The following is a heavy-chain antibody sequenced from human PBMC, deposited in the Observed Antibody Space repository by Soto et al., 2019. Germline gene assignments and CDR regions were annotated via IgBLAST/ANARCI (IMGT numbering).Heavy chain of an antibody. CDR3: ARIKWGLNYYNGMDV. D-gene: IGHD1-26*01. J-gene: IGHJ6*02. CDR1: GYSFSDYF. CDR2: INPKTAAT. Sequence: QVQLVQSGAEVKKSGASVKVSCKPSGYSFSDYFIQWVRQAPGQGLEWVAWINPKTAATNYAKKFQGRVSLTWDTSSPTAHMELTRLRPDDTAVYYCARIKWGLNYYNGMDVWGQGTTVIVSS. V-gene: IGHV1-2*02.